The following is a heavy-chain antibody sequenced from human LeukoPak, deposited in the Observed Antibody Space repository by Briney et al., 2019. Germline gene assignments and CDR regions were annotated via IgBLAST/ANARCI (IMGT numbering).Heavy chain of an antibody. Sequence: SETLSLTCTVSGGSISSDYGSWIRQPAGKGLEWIGRIYTTGSTNYSPSLKSRVTMSVDTSKNQFSLKLSSVTAADTAVYCCARDVKSRRRQWFGELSVYYYYYMDVWGKGTTVTISS. V-gene: IGHV4-4*07. J-gene: IGHJ6*03. CDR2: IYTTGST. D-gene: IGHD3-10*01. CDR1: GGSISSDY. CDR3: ARDVKSRRRQWFGELSVYYYYYMDV.